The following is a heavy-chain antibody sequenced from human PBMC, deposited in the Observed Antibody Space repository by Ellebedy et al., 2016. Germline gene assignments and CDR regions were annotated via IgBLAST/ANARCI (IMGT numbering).Heavy chain of an antibody. CDR3: ARDIGNWFDP. J-gene: IGHJ5*02. D-gene: IGHD2-15*01. V-gene: IGHV3-23*01. CDR1: GFTFYNYV. CDR2: ISGGGRTT. Sequence: GESLKISXAASGFTFYNYVMTWVRQAPGKGLEWVSSISGGGRTTFYTDSVKDRFTISRDNSKNTLYLQMNSLRVEDTAMYYCARDIGNWFDPWGQGTLVTVSS.